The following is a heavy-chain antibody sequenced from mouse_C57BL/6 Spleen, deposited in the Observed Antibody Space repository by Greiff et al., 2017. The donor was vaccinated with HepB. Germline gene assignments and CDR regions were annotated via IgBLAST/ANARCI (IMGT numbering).Heavy chain of an antibody. CDR1: GFSLTSYG. J-gene: IGHJ4*01. CDR2: IWSDGST. Sequence: VQRVESGPGLVAPSQSLSITCTVSGFSLTSYGVHWVRQPPGKGLEWLVVIWSDGSTTYNSALKSRLSISKDNSKSQVFLKMNSLQTDDTAMYYCARENYEGVYYAMDYWGQGTSVTVSS. D-gene: IGHD1-1*01. V-gene: IGHV2-6*03. CDR3: ARENYEGVYYAMDY.